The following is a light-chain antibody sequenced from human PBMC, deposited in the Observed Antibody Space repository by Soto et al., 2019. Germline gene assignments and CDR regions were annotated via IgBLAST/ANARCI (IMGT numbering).Light chain of an antibody. CDR3: QQSYTTPVYT. CDR2: AAS. Sequence: DIQMTQSPSSLSASVGDRVTITCRASQNIIFFLNWYQQKPGQAPRLLIYAASNLQSGVPSRFSGSGSGTEFTLTISSLQPEDFATYFCQQSYTTPVYTFGQGTKLEIK. V-gene: IGKV1-39*01. CDR1: QNIIFF. J-gene: IGKJ2*01.